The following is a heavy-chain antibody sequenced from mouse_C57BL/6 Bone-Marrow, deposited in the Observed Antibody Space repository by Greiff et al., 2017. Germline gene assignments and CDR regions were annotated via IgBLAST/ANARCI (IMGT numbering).Heavy chain of an antibody. V-gene: IGHV1-81*01. Sequence: VKLQESGAELARPGASVKLSCKASGYTFTSYGISWVKQRTGQGLEWIGEIYPRSGNTYYNEKFKGKATLTADKSSSTAYMELRSLTSEDSAVYFCARARLRQRGWFAYWGQGTLVTVSA. D-gene: IGHD2-4*01. CDR1: GYTFTSYG. CDR2: IYPRSGNT. CDR3: ARARLRQRGWFAY. J-gene: IGHJ3*01.